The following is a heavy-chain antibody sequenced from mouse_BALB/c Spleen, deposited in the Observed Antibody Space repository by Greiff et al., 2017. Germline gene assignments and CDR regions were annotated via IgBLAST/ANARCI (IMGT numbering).Heavy chain of an antibody. CDR2: ISYSGST. CDR3: ARRVRRGYYAMDY. Sequence: VQLKESGPSLVKPSQTLSLTCSVTGDSITSGYWNWIRKFPGNKLEYMGYISYSGSTYYNPSLKSRISITRDTSKNQYYLQLNSVTTEDTATYYCARRVRRGYYAMDYWGQGTSVTVSS. D-gene: IGHD2-14*01. V-gene: IGHV3-8*02. J-gene: IGHJ4*01. CDR1: GDSITSGY.